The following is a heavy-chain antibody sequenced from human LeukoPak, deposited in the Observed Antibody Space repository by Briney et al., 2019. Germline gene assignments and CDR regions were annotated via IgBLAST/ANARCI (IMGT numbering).Heavy chain of an antibody. CDR2: IYYRGST. CDR3: ARRWANSDYYNVLEP. V-gene: IGHV4-59*11. D-gene: IGHD3-22*01. Sequence: SETLSLTCTVSGDSISSHFWTWIRQPPGKGLEFIGYIYYRGSTYYNTSLKGRVTISVDTSKNQFSLNLTSVTTADTAMYYCARRWANSDYYNVLEPWGQGTLVTVSS. J-gene: IGHJ5*02. CDR1: GDSISSHF.